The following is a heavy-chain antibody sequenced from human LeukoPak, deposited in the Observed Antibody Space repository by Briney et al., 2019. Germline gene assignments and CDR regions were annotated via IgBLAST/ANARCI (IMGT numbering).Heavy chain of an antibody. V-gene: IGHV3-7*01. CDR1: GFTFSSYW. CDR2: INQDGSEK. J-gene: IGHJ4*02. CDR3: ARGTTDLDY. Sequence: GGSLRLSCAAPGFTFSSYWRSWVRQAPGEGLERVANINQDGSEKYYVDSVKGRFTISRDSAKNSLYLQMNSLRAEDTAVYFCARGTTDLDYWGQGTLVTVSS. D-gene: IGHD1-1*01.